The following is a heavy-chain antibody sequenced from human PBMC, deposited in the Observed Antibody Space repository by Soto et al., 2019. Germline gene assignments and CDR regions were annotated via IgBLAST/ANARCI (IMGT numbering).Heavy chain of an antibody. D-gene: IGHD3-16*02. V-gene: IGHV1-18*01. J-gene: IGHJ3*02. Sequence: QVQLVQSGVEVKKPGASVKVSCKISGYPFKSYGLNWVRQAPGQGLEWMGWISVYNGDTNYAQKFQGRVTMTADTSTSTSYMELRSLRSDDPAVYYCAGDLVELSAIDAFDTWGQGTMVTVSS. CDR3: AGDLVELSAIDAFDT. CDR1: GYPFKSYG. CDR2: ISVYNGDT.